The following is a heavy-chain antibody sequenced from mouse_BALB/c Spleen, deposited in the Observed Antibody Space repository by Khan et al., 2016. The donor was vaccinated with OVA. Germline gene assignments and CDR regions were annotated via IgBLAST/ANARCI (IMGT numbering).Heavy chain of an antibody. V-gene: IGHV3-2*02. CDR1: GYSITSDYA. CDR3: VRGRAY. CDR2: ISYSGRT. J-gene: IGHJ3*01. Sequence: EVQLQESGPGLVKPSQSLSLTCTVTGYSITSDYAWNWIRQFPGNKLEWMGYISYSGRTSYTPSLKSRISITRDTSKNQFFLQLNSGTTEDTATYYCVRGRAYWGQGTLVTVSA. D-gene: IGHD3-3*01.